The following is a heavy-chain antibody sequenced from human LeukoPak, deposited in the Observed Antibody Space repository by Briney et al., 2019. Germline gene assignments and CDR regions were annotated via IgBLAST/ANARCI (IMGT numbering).Heavy chain of an antibody. CDR2: ISYDGSNK. V-gene: IGHV3-30*18. CDR3: AKDAVKYYYDSSGPYY. J-gene: IGHJ4*02. CDR1: GFTFSSYG. Sequence: GGSLRLSCAASGFTFSSYGMHWVRQAPGKGLEWVAVISYDGSNKYYADSVKGRFTISRDNSKNTLYLQMNSLRAEDTAVYYCAKDAVKYYYDSSGPYYWGQGTLVTVSS. D-gene: IGHD3-22*01.